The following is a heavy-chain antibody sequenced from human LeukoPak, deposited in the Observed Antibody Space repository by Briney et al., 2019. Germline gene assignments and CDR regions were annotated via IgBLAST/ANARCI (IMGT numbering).Heavy chain of an antibody. CDR1: GGSISSYY. D-gene: IGHD6-19*01. J-gene: IGHJ3*02. V-gene: IGHV4-59*08. CDR3: ARPTSSGWYDAFDI. CDR2: IYYSGST. Sequence: PSETLSLTCTVSGGSISSYYWSWIRQPPGKGLEWIGYIYYSGSTNYNPSLKSRVTISVDTSKNQFSLKLSSVTAADTAAYYCARPTSSGWYDAFDIWGQGTMVTVSS.